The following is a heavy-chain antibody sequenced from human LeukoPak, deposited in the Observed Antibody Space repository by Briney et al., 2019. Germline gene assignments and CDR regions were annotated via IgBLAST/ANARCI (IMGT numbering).Heavy chain of an antibody. D-gene: IGHD2-2*01. V-gene: IGHV3-72*01. CDR3: ARDRNRIKVVPAAHAFDI. J-gene: IGHJ3*02. CDR2: TRNKANSYTT. Sequence: GGSLRLSCAASGFTFSDHYMDWVRQAPGKGLEWVGRTRNKANSYTTEYAASVKGRFTISRDDSKNSLYLQMNSLKTEDTAVYYCARDRNRIKVVPAAHAFDIWGQGTMVTVSS. CDR1: GFTFSDHY.